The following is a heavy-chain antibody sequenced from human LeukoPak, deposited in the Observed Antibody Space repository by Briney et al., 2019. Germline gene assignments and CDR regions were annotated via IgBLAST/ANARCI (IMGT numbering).Heavy chain of an antibody. J-gene: IGHJ4*02. CDR3: ARGDYGGGAGFDY. CDR2: MYHNGTT. Sequence: PSETLSLTCTVSGGSISSYSYYWGWIRQPPGKGLEWIGSMYHNGTTNYNPSLKSRVSMSVDTSKNQFSLKLSSVTAADTAVYYCARGDYGGGAGFDYWGQGTLVTVSS. V-gene: IGHV4-39*07. CDR1: GGSISSYSYY. D-gene: IGHD4-23*01.